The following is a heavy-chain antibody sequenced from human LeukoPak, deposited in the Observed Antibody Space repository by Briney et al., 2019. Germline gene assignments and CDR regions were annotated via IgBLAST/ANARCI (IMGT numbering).Heavy chain of an antibody. Sequence: SETLSLTCTVSGGSISSYYWSWIRQPPGKGLEWIGYIYYSGGTNYNPSLKSRVTISVDTSKNQFSLKLSSVTAADTAVYYCARDNEGGVSAFDIWGQGTMVTVSS. CDR3: ARDNEGGVSAFDI. CDR2: IYYSGGT. CDR1: GGSISSYY. J-gene: IGHJ3*02. D-gene: IGHD3-16*01. V-gene: IGHV4-59*01.